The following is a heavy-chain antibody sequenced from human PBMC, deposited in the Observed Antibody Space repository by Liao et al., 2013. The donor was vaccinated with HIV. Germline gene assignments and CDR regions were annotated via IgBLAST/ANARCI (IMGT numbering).Heavy chain of an antibody. J-gene: IGHJ6*03. CDR2: IYYSGST. CDR1: GGSFSGNY. CDR3: ARADRYGGKSNGYYYMDV. Sequence: QVQLQQWGAGLLKPSETLSLTCAVYGGSFSGNYWSWIRQPPGKGLEWIGYIYYSGSTYYNPSLKSRVTISVDTSKNQFSLKLSSVTAADTAVYYCARADRYGGKSNGYYYMDVWGKGTTVTVSS. V-gene: IGHV4-34*01. D-gene: IGHD4-23*01.